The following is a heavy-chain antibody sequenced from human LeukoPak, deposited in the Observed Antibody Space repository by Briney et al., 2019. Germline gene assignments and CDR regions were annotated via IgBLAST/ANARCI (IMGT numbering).Heavy chain of an antibody. Sequence: SETLSLTCTVSGGSISSYYWSWIEQPPGKRLEWIGHIYYSGSTNYNPSLKSRVTISVDTSKNQFSLKLSSVTAADTAVYYCASRSSIWSGYQDTLYYFDSWGQGTLVTVSS. D-gene: IGHD3-3*01. CDR2: IYYSGST. CDR1: GGSISSYY. CDR3: ASRSSIWSGYQDTLYYFDS. V-gene: IGHV4-59*01. J-gene: IGHJ4*02.